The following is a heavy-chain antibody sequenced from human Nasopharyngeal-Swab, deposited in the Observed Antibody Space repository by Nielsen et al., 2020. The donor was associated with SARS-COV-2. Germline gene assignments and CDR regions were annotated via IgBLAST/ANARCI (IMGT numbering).Heavy chain of an antibody. D-gene: IGHD3-3*01. CDR1: GDSVSSNSAA. CDR2: TYYRSKWYN. CDR3: ARVGPRHYDFWSGYSFDY. V-gene: IGHV6-1*01. J-gene: IGHJ4*02. Sequence: QTLSLTGAISGDSVSSNSAAWNWIRQSPSRGLEWLGRTYYRSKWYNDYAVSVKSRITINPDTSKNQFSLQLNSVTPEDTAVYYCARVGPRHYDFWSGYSFDYWGQGTLVTVSS.